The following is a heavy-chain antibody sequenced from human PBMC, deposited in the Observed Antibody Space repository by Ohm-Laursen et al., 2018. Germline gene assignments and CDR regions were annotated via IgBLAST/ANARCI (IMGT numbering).Heavy chain of an antibody. Sequence: SLRLSCAASGFSFSDYFMSWIRQAPGKGLEWISFISSSGSFIYYADSVKGRFTVSRDNAKNSLFLQMNSLRAEDTAVYYCARNSSTWGRSVDYWGQGALVTVSP. CDR1: GFSFSDYF. D-gene: IGHD2-2*01. CDR2: ISSSGSFI. CDR3: ARNSSTWGRSVDY. V-gene: IGHV3-11*01. J-gene: IGHJ4*02.